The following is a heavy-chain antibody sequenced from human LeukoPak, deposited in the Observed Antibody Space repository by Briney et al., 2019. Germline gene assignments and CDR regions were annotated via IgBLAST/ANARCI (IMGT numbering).Heavy chain of an antibody. CDR1: GFTFSSYG. CDR2: MNSGGSST. J-gene: IGHJ1*01. CDR3: ARGHHYDSSGYPEYFQH. Sequence: GGSLRLSCAASGFTFSSYGMNWVRQTPGKGLVWVSRMNSGGSSTTYADSVEGRFTIFRDNAKNTLYLQMTSLRAEDTAVYYCARGHHYDSSGYPEYFQHWGQGTLVTVSS. V-gene: IGHV3-74*01. D-gene: IGHD3-22*01.